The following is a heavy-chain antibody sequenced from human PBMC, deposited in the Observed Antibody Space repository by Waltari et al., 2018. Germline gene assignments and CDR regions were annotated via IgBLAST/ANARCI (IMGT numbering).Heavy chain of an antibody. CDR3: ARGLYSSSSGFFDY. V-gene: IGHV3-48*04. CDR1: GFTFSSYS. J-gene: IGHJ4*02. Sequence: EVQLVESGGGLVQPGGSLRLSCAASGFTFSSYSMNWVRQAPGKGLEWVSYISSSSSTIYYADSVKGRFTISRDNAKNSLYLQMNSLRAEDTAVYYCARGLYSSSSGFFDYWGQGTLVTVSS. D-gene: IGHD6-6*01. CDR2: ISSSSSTI.